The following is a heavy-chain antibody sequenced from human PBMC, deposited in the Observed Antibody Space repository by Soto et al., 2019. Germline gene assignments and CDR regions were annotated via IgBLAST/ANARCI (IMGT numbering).Heavy chain of an antibody. D-gene: IGHD3-10*01. CDR1: GAAIGRTGFH. CDR2: IYEAGTT. V-gene: IGHV4-39*01. Sequence: QLQLQESGPGLVKPSETLSLTCAVSGAAIGRTGFHWGWIRQPPGQGLEWIGSIYEAGTTFYNSSLKRRVTTPADTSKNHFPLRLSSVTAADTAVYYCARRGSGHTFDYWGQGTLVTVSS. J-gene: IGHJ4*02. CDR3: ARRGSGHTFDY.